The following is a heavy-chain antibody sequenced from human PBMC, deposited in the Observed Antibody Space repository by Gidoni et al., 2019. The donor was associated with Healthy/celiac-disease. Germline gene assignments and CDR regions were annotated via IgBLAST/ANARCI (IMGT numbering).Heavy chain of an antibody. Sequence: DVQLLQSGAEVKKPGAALQVSCKGSEYSFTSYWIGSVRQMPGKGLAWMGISYPGDSDTRYSPSFQGQVTISADKSISTAYLQWSSLKASDTAMYYCVTEGATSGFDYWGQGTLVTVSS. V-gene: IGHV5-51*01. CDR1: EYSFTSYW. CDR2: SYPGDSDT. J-gene: IGHJ4*02. CDR3: VTEGATSGFDY. D-gene: IGHD1-26*01.